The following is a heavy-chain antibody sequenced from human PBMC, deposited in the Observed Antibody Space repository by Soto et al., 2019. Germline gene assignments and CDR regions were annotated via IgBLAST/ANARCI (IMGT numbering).Heavy chain of an antibody. CDR3: ATVGVVAAPKNYYYFDY. CDR2: FDPEDGET. V-gene: IGHV1-24*01. Sequence: GASVKVSCKVSGYTLTELSMHWVRQAPGKGLEWKGGFDPEDGETIYAQKFQGRVTMTEGTSTDTAYMELSSLRSEDTAVYYCATVGVVAAPKNYYYFDYWGQGTLVTVSS. D-gene: IGHD2-15*01. J-gene: IGHJ4*02. CDR1: GYTLTELS.